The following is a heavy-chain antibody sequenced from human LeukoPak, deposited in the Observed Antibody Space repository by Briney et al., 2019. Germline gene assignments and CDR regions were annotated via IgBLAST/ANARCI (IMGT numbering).Heavy chain of an antibody. V-gene: IGHV3-23*01. CDR1: GFTFSNYA. J-gene: IGHJ6*02. Sequence: GASLRLSCAASGFTFSNYAMSWVRQAPGKGLEWVSAVSGRDDSTYYADSVKGRFTISRDNSKNTLYLQMNSLRVEDTAVYYCARGYGMDVWGQGTTVTVSS. CDR3: ARGYGMDV. CDR2: VSGRDDST.